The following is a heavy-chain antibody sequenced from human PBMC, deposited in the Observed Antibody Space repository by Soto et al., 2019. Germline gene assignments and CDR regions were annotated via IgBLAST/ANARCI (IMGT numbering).Heavy chain of an antibody. J-gene: IGHJ6*02. CDR1: GFTFSSYW. CDR3: ARVREGAFINYYYYGMDV. Sequence: PGGSLRLSCAASGFTFSSYWMHWVRQAPGKGLEWVANIKQDGSNKYYVDSVKGRFTISRDNSKNMLYLQMNSLRAEDTAVYYCARVREGAFINYYYYGMDVWGQGTTVTVSS. CDR2: IKQDGSNK. D-gene: IGHD1-26*01. V-gene: IGHV3-7*01.